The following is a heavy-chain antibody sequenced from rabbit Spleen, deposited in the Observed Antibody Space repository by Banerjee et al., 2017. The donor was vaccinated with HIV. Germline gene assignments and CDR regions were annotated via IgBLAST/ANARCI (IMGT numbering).Heavy chain of an antibody. CDR1: GFDFSNYG. CDR3: VREAAYYFVL. D-gene: IGHD1-1*01. J-gene: IGHJ4*01. CDR2: IEPIFGNT. V-gene: IGHV1S47*01. Sequence: QEQLVESGGGLVQPGGSLKLSCKASGFDFSNYGVTWVRQAPGKGLEWIGYIEPIFGNTYYANWVNGRFTISSHNAQNTLYLQLSSLTAADTATYFCVREAAYYFVLWGPGTLVTVS.